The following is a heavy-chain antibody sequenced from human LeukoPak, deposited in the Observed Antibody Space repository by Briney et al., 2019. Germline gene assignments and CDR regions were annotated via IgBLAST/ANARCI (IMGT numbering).Heavy chain of an antibody. CDR1: GGSISSGDYY. J-gene: IGHJ4*02. V-gene: IGHV3-72*01. Sequence: LSLTCTVSGGSISSGDYYWSWIRQPPGKGLEWVGRIRNKANSHTTEYAASVKGRFTFSRDDSKNSLYLQMNSLKTEDTAVYFCAREEFSDYVPFFDYWGQGTLVTVSS. CDR2: IRNKANSHTT. CDR3: AREEFSDYVPFFDY. D-gene: IGHD4-17*01.